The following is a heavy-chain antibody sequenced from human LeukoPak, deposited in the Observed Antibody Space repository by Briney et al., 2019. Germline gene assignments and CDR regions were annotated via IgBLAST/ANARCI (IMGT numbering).Heavy chain of an antibody. J-gene: IGHJ1*01. Sequence: GASVKVSCKASGYTFTGYYMHWVRQAPGQGLEWMGRINPNSGGTNYAQKFQGRVTMTRDTSISTAYMELSRLRSDDTAVYYCARDRGGMIRGLSAGYFQHWGQGTLVTVSS. CDR3: ARDRGGMIRGLSAGYFQH. CDR2: INPNSGGT. CDR1: GYTFTGYY. V-gene: IGHV1-2*06. D-gene: IGHD3-16*01.